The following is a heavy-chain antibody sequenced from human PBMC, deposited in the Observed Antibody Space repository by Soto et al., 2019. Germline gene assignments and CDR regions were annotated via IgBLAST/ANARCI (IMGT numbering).Heavy chain of an antibody. V-gene: IGHV4-30-4*01. CDR3: VTVNLVGAAYYFDY. J-gene: IGHJ4*02. CDR2: VYYSGTT. D-gene: IGHD1-26*01. CDR1: GGSIRNGDYY. Sequence: SETLSLTCTVSGGSIRNGDYYWGWIRQPPGKGLEWIGYVYYSGTTYSHPSLNSRVSISVDTSENQFSLRLTSVTAADTAVYYCVTVNLVGAAYYFDYWGPGTLVTSPQ.